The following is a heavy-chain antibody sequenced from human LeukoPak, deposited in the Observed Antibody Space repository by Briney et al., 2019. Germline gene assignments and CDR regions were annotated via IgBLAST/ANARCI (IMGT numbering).Heavy chain of an antibody. CDR3: ARGGGIAVAEYPLDY. CDR1: GVSFSGYY. Sequence: SETLSLTCAVYGVSFSGYYWSWIRQPPGKGLEWIGDINHSGSTNYNPSRKSRVTISVDTSKNQFSLKLSSVTAADTAVYYCARGGGIAVAEYPLDYWGQGTLGTVSS. J-gene: IGHJ4*02. V-gene: IGHV4-34*01. D-gene: IGHD6-19*01. CDR2: INHSGST.